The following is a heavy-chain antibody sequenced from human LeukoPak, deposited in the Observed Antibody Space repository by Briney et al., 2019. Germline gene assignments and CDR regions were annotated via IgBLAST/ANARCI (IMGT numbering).Heavy chain of an antibody. D-gene: IGHD2-15*01. J-gene: IGHJ4*02. V-gene: IGHV3-7*01. CDR1: GFTFSGFW. CDR2: INSDGSEG. Sequence: GGSLRLSCAVSGFTFSGFWMSWSRQAPGKGLEWVASINSDGSEGYYADVVKGRFTISRDNAKNSLFLQMNSLRADDTAVYYCARIDGGLEWGQGTLVTVSS. CDR3: ARIDGGLE.